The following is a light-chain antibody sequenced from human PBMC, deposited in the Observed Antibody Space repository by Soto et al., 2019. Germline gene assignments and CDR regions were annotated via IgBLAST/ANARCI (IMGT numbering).Light chain of an antibody. CDR2: KAS. CDR3: HHWS. Sequence: DIQRTQSPSTLSASVGDRVTITCRASPTINRWLAWYQQKPCEVPKLLIYKASVLESGVPSRFSGSGPGTEFNLTISRRQPEDVATNYCHHWSFGQGTKVDI. J-gene: IGKJ1*01. V-gene: IGKV1-5*03. CDR1: PTINRW.